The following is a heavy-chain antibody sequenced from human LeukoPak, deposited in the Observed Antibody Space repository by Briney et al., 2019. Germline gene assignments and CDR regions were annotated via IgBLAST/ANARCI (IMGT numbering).Heavy chain of an antibody. CDR3: ARVGSAGYYFDY. J-gene: IGHJ4*02. CDR2: IYYSGST. CDR1: GGSISSGDYY. V-gene: IGHV4-30-4*01. Sequence: SETLSLTCTVSGGSISSGDYYWSWICQPPGKGLEWIGYIYYSGSTYYNPSLKSRVTISVDTSKNQFSLKLSSVTAADTAVYYCARVGSAGYYFDYWGQGTLVTVSS. D-gene: IGHD3-10*01.